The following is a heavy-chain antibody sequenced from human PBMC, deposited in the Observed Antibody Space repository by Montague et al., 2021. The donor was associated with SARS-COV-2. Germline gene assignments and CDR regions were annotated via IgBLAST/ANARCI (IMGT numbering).Heavy chain of an antibody. CDR3: VRDHPYGGPRGAYDI. CDR1: GGSITGYY. Sequence: SETLSLTCTVSGGSITGYYWSWLRRSPGKGLEWIAYIYDGGAVNYNPSRGSRVTISTDTSKNQLSLKVNSVTAADTAVYYCVRDHPYGGPRGAYDIWGQGTVVTVSS. CDR2: IYDGGAV. D-gene: IGHD4-23*01. V-gene: IGHV4-59*01. J-gene: IGHJ3*02.